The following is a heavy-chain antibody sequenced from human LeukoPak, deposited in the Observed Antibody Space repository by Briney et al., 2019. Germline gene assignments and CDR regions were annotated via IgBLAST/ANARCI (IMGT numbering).Heavy chain of an antibody. V-gene: IGHV3-74*01. CDR1: GFTFSIYW. D-gene: IGHD3-3*01. Sequence: PGGSLRLSCAASGFTFSIYWMHWVRQAPGKGLVWVSRINSDGSSTSYADSVKGRFTISRDHAKNTLYLQMNSLRAEDTAVYYCARDEDWSGYYGAFDIWGQGTMVTVSS. CDR2: INSDGSST. CDR3: ARDEDWSGYYGAFDI. J-gene: IGHJ3*02.